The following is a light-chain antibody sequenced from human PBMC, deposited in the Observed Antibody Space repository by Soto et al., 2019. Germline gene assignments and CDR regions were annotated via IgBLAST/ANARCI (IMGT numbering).Light chain of an antibody. CDR1: SSDVGSYNL. V-gene: IGLV2-23*01. J-gene: IGLJ2*01. Sequence: QSVLTQPASVSGSPGQSITISCTGTSSDVGSYNLVSWYQHHPGKAPKVMIYEGTKRPSGVSNRFTGSKSGNTASLTISGLQAEDEAEYYCCSYAGSSTLVFGGGTKLTVL. CDR2: EGT. CDR3: CSYAGSSTLV.